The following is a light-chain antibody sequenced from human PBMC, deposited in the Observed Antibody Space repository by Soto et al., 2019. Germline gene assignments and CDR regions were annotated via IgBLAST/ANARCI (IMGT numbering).Light chain of an antibody. CDR1: XSNIGAGYD. CDR3: QSYDSSLRGV. CDR2: GNS. Sequence: QSVLTQPPSVSGAPGQRVTISCTGSXSNIGAGYDVHWYQQLPGTAPKLLMYGNSNRPSGVPDRFSGSKSGTSASLAITGLQAEDEADYYCQSYDSSLRGVFGGGTQLTVL. V-gene: IGLV1-40*01. J-gene: IGLJ2*01.